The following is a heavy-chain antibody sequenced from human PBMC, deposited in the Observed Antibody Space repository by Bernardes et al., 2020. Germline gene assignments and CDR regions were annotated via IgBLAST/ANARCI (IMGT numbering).Heavy chain of an antibody. Sequence: SETLSLTCTVSGGSISSYYWSWIRQPPGKGLEWIGYIYYSGSPNYNPSLKSRVTISVDTSKNQFSLKLSSVTAADTAVYYCARDRPHYYGSGSYQSQPHSGGMDVWGKGTTVTVSS. CDR3: ARDRPHYYGSGSYQSQPHSGGMDV. V-gene: IGHV4-59*01. D-gene: IGHD3-10*01. CDR2: IYYSGSP. J-gene: IGHJ6*04. CDR1: GGSISSYY.